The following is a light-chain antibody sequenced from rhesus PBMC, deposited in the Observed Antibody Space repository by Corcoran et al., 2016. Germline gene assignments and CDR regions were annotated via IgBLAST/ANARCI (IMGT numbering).Light chain of an antibody. CDR3: AAWDDSLNGYI. Sequence: SVVTQPPSASEALGRSVTISCSGSSSNIGSKGVSWYQHLPGRAPKLLIYYNTQRVSGVSDRFSGSKSGTSASLAISGLQTDDEAYYHCAAWDDSLNGYIFGGGTRLTVL. CDR1: SSNIGSKG. J-gene: IGLJ1*01. CDR2: YNT. V-gene: IGLV1-60*01.